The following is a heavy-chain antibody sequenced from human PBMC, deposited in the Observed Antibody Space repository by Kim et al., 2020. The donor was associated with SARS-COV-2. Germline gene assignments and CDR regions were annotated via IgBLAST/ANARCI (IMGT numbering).Heavy chain of an antibody. Sequence: GRSLRLHCAASEFTFSSYAMSWVRQAPGKGLEWVSAISGSGSDTYYADSVKGRCTISRDNSKNTLYLQMNSLRAGDTAVDYCAKTWDLRQPGTIDYWGQGTLVTVSS. CDR3: AKTWDLRQPGTIDY. J-gene: IGHJ4*02. D-gene: IGHD1-1*01. CDR2: ISGSGSDT. V-gene: IGHV3-23*01. CDR1: EFTFSSYA.